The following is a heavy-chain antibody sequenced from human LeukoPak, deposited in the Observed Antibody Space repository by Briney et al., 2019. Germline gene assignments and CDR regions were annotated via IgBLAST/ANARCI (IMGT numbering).Heavy chain of an antibody. CDR1: GFSLTEAW. Sequence: GGALRLSCVTSGFSLTEAWMCWVPPAPGKGLEWVARIKRRTDAGRTDYAARVKGGFSISSDESKDTLYLQMNSLINEDTALYYYCADDYYGRNSYYYAGFDYWGQGTLVTVSS. CDR2: IKRRTDAGRT. D-gene: IGHD3-22*01. J-gene: IGHJ4*02. CDR3: CADDYYGRNSYYYAGFDY. V-gene: IGHV3-15*01.